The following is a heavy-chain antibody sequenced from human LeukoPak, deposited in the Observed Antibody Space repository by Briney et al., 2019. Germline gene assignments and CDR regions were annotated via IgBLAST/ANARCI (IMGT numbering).Heavy chain of an antibody. CDR2: IYYSGST. J-gene: IGHJ6*03. D-gene: IGHD6-13*01. CDR1: GGSISSYY. Sequence: PSETLSLTCTVSGGSISSYYWSWIRQPPGKGLEWIGYIYYSGSTNYNPSLKSRVTISVDTSKNQFSLKLSSVTAADTAVYYCAREIAAHYMDVWGKGTTVTVSS. V-gene: IGHV4-59*01. CDR3: AREIAAHYMDV.